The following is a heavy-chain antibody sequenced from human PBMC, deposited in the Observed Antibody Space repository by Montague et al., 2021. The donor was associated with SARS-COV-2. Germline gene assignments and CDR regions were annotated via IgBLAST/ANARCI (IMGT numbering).Heavy chain of an antibody. Sequence: RRLSLAASGFIFSSYEMNWVRQAPGKGLEWISYISSSGGGSTKHYTDSVKGRFTISRDNAENSPYLQMNSLRVEDTAIYYCARDRDWDDWCGMDVWGQGTTVTVSS. J-gene: IGHJ6*02. CDR3: ARDRDWDDWCGMDV. D-gene: IGHD2-21*01. CDR2: ISSSGGGSTK. V-gene: IGHV3-48*03. CDR1: GFIFSSYE.